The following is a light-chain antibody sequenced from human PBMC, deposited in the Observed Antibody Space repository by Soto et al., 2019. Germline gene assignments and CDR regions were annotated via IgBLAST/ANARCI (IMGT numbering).Light chain of an antibody. CDR3: QQGNNWPIFT. V-gene: IGKV3-11*01. CDR1: QSVSKS. J-gene: IGKJ3*01. Sequence: EIVLTQSPATLSLSPGERATLSCRASQSVSKSLAWYQQKPGQAPRLLIYTTSNRATGIPARLSGSGSRTDFTLTISSLEPEDFAVYYCQQGNNWPIFTFGPGTKVDIK. CDR2: TTS.